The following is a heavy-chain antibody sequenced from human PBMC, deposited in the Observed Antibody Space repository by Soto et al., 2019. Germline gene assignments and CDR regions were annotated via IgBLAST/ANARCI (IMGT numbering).Heavy chain of an antibody. D-gene: IGHD4-17*01. CDR1: GGSISSSSYY. V-gene: IGHV4-39*02. Sequence: QLQLQESGPGLVKPSETLSLTCTVSGGSISSSSYYWGWIRQPPGKGLEWIGSIYYSGSTYYNPSLQSRVTIPVDTSKNHYSRKLSSVTAADTAVYYCARVRGEVYGDYSRVVHFDYWGQGTLVTVSS. CDR2: IYYSGST. CDR3: ARVRGEVYGDYSRVVHFDY. J-gene: IGHJ4*02.